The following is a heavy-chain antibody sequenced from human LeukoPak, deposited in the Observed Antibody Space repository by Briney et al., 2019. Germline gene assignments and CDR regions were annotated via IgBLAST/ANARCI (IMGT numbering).Heavy chain of an antibody. V-gene: IGHV6-1*01. D-gene: IGHD2/OR15-2a*01. CDR3: ARGNNAFDI. Sequence: SQTLSLTCAISGDSVSSNSATWIWIRQSPSRGLEWLGRTYYRSKWYNDYAVSVKSRIIIYPDTSKNQFSLQLNSVTPEDTAVYYCARGNNAFDIWGQGTTVTVSS. CDR2: TYYRSKWYN. CDR1: GDSVSSNSAT. J-gene: IGHJ3*02.